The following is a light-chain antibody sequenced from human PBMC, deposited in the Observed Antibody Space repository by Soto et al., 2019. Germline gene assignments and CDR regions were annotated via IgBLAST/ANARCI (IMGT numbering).Light chain of an antibody. Sequence: EIVMTQSPATLSVCPGERATLSCRASQSVNSNLAWYQQKPGQAPRLLIFAASTRATGIPARFSGSGSGTELTLKITSLQYEECEVYYCQQYNNWPLGXGGGTKVDIK. CDR3: QQYNNWPLG. CDR2: AAS. J-gene: IGKJ4*01. V-gene: IGKV3-15*01. CDR1: QSVNSN.